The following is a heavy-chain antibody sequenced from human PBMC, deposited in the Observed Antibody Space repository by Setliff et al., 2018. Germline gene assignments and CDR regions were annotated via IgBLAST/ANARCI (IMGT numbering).Heavy chain of an antibody. Sequence: PGGSLRLSCAASGFTFSDYYMSWVRQAPGKGLEWVANIKQDGSEKYYVDSVKGRFTIARDNAKNSLYLRMNSLRAEDTAVYYCARGLSGDYWGQGTLVTVSS. J-gene: IGHJ4*02. CDR3: ARGLSGDY. CDR2: IKQDGSEK. V-gene: IGHV3-7*04. CDR1: GFTFSDYY.